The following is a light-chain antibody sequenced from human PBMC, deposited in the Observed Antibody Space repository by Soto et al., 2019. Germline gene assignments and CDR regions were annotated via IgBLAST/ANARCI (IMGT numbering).Light chain of an antibody. CDR3: QQYNDWPPYT. CDR2: GAS. J-gene: IGKJ2*01. Sequence: EIVMTQSPASLSVSPGERATLSCRASQSVSTNLAWYQQKPGQAPRLLIYGASTRATGIPGRFSGSGSGTDFTLTISSLQSEDFAVYYCQQYNDWPPYTFGQGTKRDVK. CDR1: QSVSTN. V-gene: IGKV3-15*01.